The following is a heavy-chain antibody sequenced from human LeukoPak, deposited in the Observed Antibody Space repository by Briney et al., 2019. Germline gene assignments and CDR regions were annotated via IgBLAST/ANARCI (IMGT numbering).Heavy chain of an antibody. CDR3: AKVLVGTTCFEY. CDR2: ITNSGENT. Sequence: PGGSLRLSCEASGFSFPYGMSWVRQAPGKGLEWVSGITNSGENTYYADSVKGRFTISRDNSKNTLFLEMNSLRVEDTAVYYCAKVLVGTTCFEYWGQGTLVTVSS. D-gene: IGHD1-7*01. CDR1: GFSFPYG. J-gene: IGHJ4*02. V-gene: IGHV3-23*01.